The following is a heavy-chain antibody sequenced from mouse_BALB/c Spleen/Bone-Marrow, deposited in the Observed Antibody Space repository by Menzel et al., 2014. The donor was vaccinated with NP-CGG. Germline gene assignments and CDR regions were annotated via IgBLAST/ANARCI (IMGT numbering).Heavy chain of an antibody. J-gene: IGHJ2*01. Sequence: VQLQQSGTDLVKPGASVKLSCTASGFIIKDTYMRWVKQRPEQGLDWIGRIDPASGNIQYDPKFQGRAAITADTSSNTAYLQLSSLTSEDTAVYYCASLTGTFDYWGQGTPLTVSS. CDR1: GFIIKDTY. CDR3: ASLTGTFDY. V-gene: IGHV14-3*02. D-gene: IGHD4-1*01. CDR2: IDPASGNI.